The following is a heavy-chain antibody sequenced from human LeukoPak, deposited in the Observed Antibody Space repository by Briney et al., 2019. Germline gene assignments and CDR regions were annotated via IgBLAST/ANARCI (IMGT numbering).Heavy chain of an antibody. Sequence: GGSLRLSCAASGFTFRSYWMTWVRQAPGKGLEWVANINQDGSERYYVDSVKGRFTISGDNAKNSLYLQMNSLRAEDTAVYYCARDGGPTFDSWGQGILVTVSS. CDR3: ARDGGPTFDS. CDR1: GFTFRSYW. D-gene: IGHD4-23*01. V-gene: IGHV3-7*03. CDR2: INQDGSER. J-gene: IGHJ5*01.